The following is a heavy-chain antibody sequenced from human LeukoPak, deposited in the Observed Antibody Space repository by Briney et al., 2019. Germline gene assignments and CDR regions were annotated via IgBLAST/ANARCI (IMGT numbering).Heavy chain of an antibody. CDR2: ISSSSSYI. J-gene: IGHJ3*02. V-gene: IGHV3-21*01. D-gene: IGHD6-13*01. CDR3: ARDLVAAAASDAFDI. CDR1: GFTFSSYS. Sequence: GGSLRLSCAASGFTFSSYSMNWVRQAPGKGLEWVSSISSSSSYIYHADSVKGRFTISRDNAKNSLYLQMNSLRAEDTAVYYCARDLVAAAASDAFDIWGQGTMVTVSS.